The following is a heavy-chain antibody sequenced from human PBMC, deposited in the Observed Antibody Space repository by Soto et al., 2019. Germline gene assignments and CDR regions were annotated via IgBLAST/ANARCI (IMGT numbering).Heavy chain of an antibody. V-gene: IGHV1-69*12. D-gene: IGHD5-18*01. CDR3: ARVNSYGRDDYFDY. J-gene: IGHJ4*02. Sequence: QVQLVQSGAEVKKPGSSVKVSCKASGGTFSSYAISWVRQAPGQGLEWMGGIIPIFGTANYAQKFQGRVTXXAXEXXSTAYMELSSLRSEDTAVYYCARVNSYGRDDYFDYWGQGTLVTVSS. CDR1: GGTFSSYA. CDR2: IIPIFGTA.